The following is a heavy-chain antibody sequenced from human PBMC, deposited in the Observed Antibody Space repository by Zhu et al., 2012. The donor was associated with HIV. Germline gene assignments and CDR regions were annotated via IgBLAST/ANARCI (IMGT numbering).Heavy chain of an antibody. J-gene: IGHJ4*02. CDR3: ARGRFVSGWYPSFDY. V-gene: IGHV4-59*11. Sequence: QVQLQESGPGLLKPSETLSLTCTVSRGSISGHFWTWIRQPPGKGLEWVGCTYYSGTTNYNPSLKSRLTISVETSKNQFSLKLRSVTAADTAVYYCARGRFVSGWYPSFDYWGQGTLVTVSS. CDR2: TYYSGTT. D-gene: IGHD6-13*01. CDR1: RGSISGHF.